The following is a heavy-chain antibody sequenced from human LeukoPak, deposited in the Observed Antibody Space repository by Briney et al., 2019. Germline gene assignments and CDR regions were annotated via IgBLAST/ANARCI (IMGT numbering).Heavy chain of an antibody. D-gene: IGHD4-17*01. CDR1: GFTFSDYY. V-gene: IGHV3-11*06. CDR2: ISSSSSYT. J-gene: IGHJ3*02. Sequence: KPGGSLRLSRAASGFTFSDYYMSWIRQAPGKGLEWVSYISSSSSYTNYADSVKGRFTISRDNAKNSLYLQMNSLRAEDTAVYYCARGRYHDYGDYVVAFDIWGQGTMVTVSS. CDR3: ARGRYHDYGDYVVAFDI.